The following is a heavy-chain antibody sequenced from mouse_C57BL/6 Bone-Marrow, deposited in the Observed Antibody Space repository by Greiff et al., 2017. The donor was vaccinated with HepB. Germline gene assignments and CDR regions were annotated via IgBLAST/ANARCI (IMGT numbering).Heavy chain of an antibody. CDR2: INYDGSST. J-gene: IGHJ2*01. Sequence: EVMLVESEGGLVQPGSSMKLSCTASGFTFSDYYMAWVRQVPEKGLEWVANINYDGSSTYYLDSLKSRFIISRDNAKNILYLQMSSLKSEDTATYYCAREGGYGSSYFDYWGQGTTLTVSS. V-gene: IGHV5-16*01. CDR3: AREGGYGSSYFDY. D-gene: IGHD1-1*01. CDR1: GFTFSDYY.